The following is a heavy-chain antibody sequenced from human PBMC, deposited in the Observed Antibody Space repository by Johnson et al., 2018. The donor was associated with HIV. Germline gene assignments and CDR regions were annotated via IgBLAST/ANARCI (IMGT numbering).Heavy chain of an antibody. CDR3: AREGPSGRAGFDI. D-gene: IGHD3-10*01. J-gene: IGHJ3*02. CDR1: GFTFNTYW. CDR2: INTAGGST. V-gene: IGHV3-74*01. Sequence: VQLVESGGGLVKPGGSLRLSCAASGFTFNTYWMHWVRQAPGKGLVWVARINTAGGSTSYVDSVKGRFTVSRDNSKNTLYLKMNSLRADDTAVYYCAREGPSGRAGFDIWGQGTMVTVSS.